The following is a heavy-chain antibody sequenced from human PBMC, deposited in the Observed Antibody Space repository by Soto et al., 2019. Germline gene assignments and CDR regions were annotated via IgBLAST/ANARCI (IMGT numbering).Heavy chain of an antibody. D-gene: IGHD6-13*01. J-gene: IGHJ4*02. CDR1: GGSIHNYY. Sequence: SETLSLTCTVSGGSIHNYYWSWMRQTPGKGLVWIGHIYSVGSTKYNPSLQSRVSISSDTSKNQFFLNLTSVSAADTGVYFCARGSPRYIGNWYELFDYWGQGTRVTVSS. V-gene: IGHV4-59*01. CDR2: IYSVGST. CDR3: ARGSPRYIGNWYELFDY.